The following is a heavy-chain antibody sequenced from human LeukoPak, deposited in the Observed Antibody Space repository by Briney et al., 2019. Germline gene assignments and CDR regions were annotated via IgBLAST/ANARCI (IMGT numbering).Heavy chain of an antibody. Sequence: ASVKVSCKASGYTFTSYDINWVRQATGQGLEWMGWMNPNSGNTGYAQKLQGRVTITGDTSISTAYMELSSLRSDDTAVYYCTRESGSYHGNDYWGQGTLVTVSS. CDR1: GYTFTSYD. D-gene: IGHD1-26*01. CDR3: TRESGSYHGNDY. J-gene: IGHJ4*02. CDR2: MNPNSGNT. V-gene: IGHV1-8*01.